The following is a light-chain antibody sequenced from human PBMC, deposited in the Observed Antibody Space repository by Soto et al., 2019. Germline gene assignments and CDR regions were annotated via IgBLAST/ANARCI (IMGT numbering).Light chain of an antibody. CDR1: PSLLHSNGYNY. Sequence: DIVMTQSPLSLPVTPGEPASISCRSSPSLLHSNGYNYLDWYLQKPGQSPQLLIYLGSNRASGVPDRFSGSGSGTDFTLKISRVEAEDVGVYDCMQALQTPITVGQGTRLEIK. J-gene: IGKJ5*01. CDR2: LGS. CDR3: MQALQTPIT. V-gene: IGKV2-28*01.